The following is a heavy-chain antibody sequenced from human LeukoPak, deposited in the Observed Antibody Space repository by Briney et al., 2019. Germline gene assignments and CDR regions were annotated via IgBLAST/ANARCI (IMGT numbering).Heavy chain of an antibody. Sequence: ASVKVSCKAPGYTFNSYGISWVRQAPGQGLEWMGWISGYNGATNYAQKVQGRVTVTTDTSTSTAYMELRSLTSDDTAVYYCARDAAYGPHAFDIWGQGTMVTVSS. J-gene: IGHJ3*02. CDR3: ARDAAYGPHAFDI. V-gene: IGHV1-18*01. CDR1: GYTFNSYG. CDR2: ISGYNGAT. D-gene: IGHD4-17*01.